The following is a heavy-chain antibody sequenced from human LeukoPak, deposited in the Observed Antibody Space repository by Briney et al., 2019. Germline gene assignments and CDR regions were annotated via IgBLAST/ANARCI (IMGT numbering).Heavy chain of an antibody. D-gene: IGHD6-13*01. CDR1: GYSISSGYY. CDR3: ARQGGSSSPYYFYYMDV. V-gene: IGHV4-38-2*01. J-gene: IGHJ6*03. CDR2: IYHSGST. Sequence: SETLSLTCAVSGYSISSGYYWGLFRQPPGKGLELIACIYHSGSTYYNPSLKSRVTMSVDTSKNQFSLRLTSLTAADTAVYYCARQGGSSSPYYFYYMDVWGKGTTVTVSS.